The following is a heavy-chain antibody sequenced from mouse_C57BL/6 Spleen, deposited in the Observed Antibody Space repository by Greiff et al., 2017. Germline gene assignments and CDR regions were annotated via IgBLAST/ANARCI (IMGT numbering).Heavy chain of an antibody. Sequence: EVKLMESGGGLVQPGGSLSLSCAASGFTFTDYYMSWVRQPPGKALEWLGFIRNKANGYTTEYRASVQGRFTISRDNSQSILYLQMNALRAEDSATYYCARTYYRNHQAWFADWGQGTLVTVSA. CDR2: IRNKANGYTT. J-gene: IGHJ3*01. CDR1: GFTFTDYY. V-gene: IGHV7-3*01. CDR3: ARTYYRNHQAWFAD. D-gene: IGHD2-5*01.